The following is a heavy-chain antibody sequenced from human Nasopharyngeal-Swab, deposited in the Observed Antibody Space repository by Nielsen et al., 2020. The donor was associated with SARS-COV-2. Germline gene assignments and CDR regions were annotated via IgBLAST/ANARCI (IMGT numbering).Heavy chain of an antibody. D-gene: IGHD1-26*01. CDR2: IYSGGST. V-gene: IGHV3-53*01. CDR1: GFTVSSNY. CDR3: ARDLGTVGATSY. Sequence: GESLKISCAASGFTVSSNYMSWVRQAPGKGLEWVSVIYSGGSTYYADSVKGRFTISRDNSKNTLYLQMNSLRVEDTAVYYCARDLGTVGATSYWGQGTLVTVSS. J-gene: IGHJ4*02.